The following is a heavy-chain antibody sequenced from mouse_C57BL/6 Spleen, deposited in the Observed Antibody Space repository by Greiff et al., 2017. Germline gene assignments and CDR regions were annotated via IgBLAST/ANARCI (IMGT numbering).Heavy chain of an antibody. CDR3: ARSVDDDEGFAY. Sequence: QVQLQQPGAELVKPGASVKMSCKASGYTFTSYWITWVKQRPGQGLEWIGDIYPGSGSTNYNEKFKSKATLTVDTSSSTAYMQLSSLTSEDSAVYYCARSVDDDEGFAYWGEGTLVTVPA. D-gene: IGHD2-4*01. J-gene: IGHJ3*01. CDR1: GYTFTSYW. CDR2: IYPGSGST. V-gene: IGHV1-55*01.